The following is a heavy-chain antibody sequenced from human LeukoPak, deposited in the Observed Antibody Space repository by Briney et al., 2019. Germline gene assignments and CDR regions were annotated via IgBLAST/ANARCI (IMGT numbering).Heavy chain of an antibody. D-gene: IGHD2-2*01. CDR3: YGFPAARYYYYYMDV. CDR2: IYYSGSA. J-gene: IGHJ6*03. Sequence: SETLSLTCTVSGGYISSSSYYWGWIRQPPGKGLEWIGSIYYSGSAYYNPSLKSRVTISVDTSKNQFSLKLSSVTAADTAVYYCYGFPAARYYYYYMDVWGKGTTVTVSS. CDR1: GGYISSSSYY. V-gene: IGHV4-39*07.